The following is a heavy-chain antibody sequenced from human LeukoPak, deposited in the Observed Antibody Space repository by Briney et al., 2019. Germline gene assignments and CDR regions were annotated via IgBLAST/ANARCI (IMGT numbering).Heavy chain of an antibody. D-gene: IGHD6-19*01. CDR2: ISSSSSYI. J-gene: IGHJ4*02. CDR3: AKEMIGSGWYYFDY. Sequence: PGGSLRLSCAASGFTFSSYSMNWVRQAPGKGLEWVSSISSSSSYIYYADSVKGRFTISRDNAKNSLYLQMNSLRAEDTAVYYCAKEMIGSGWYYFDYWGQGTLVTVSS. CDR1: GFTFSSYS. V-gene: IGHV3-21*01.